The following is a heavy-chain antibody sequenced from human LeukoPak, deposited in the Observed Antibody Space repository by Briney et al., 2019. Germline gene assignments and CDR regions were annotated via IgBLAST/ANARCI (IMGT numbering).Heavy chain of an antibody. J-gene: IGHJ4*02. CDR1: GFTFDNYG. CDR3: ARDYFGSPSSLDY. V-gene: IGHV3-20*04. CDR2: INGSGGST. D-gene: IGHD1-26*01. Sequence: GGSLRLSCAASGFTFDNYGMSWVRQAPGKGLEWASAINGSGGSTGYADSVKGRFTISRDNAKNSLYLQMNNLRAEDTALYYCARDYFGSPSSLDYWGQGTVVTVS.